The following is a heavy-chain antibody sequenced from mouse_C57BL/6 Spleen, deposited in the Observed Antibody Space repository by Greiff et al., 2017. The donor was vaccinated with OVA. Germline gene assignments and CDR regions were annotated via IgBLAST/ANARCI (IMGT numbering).Heavy chain of an antibody. CDR1: GYTFTSYW. Sequence: QVQLQQSGAELVRPGSSVKLSCKASGYTFTSYWMAWVKQRPGQGLEWIGNIYPSDSETHYNQKFKDKATLTVDKSSSTAYMQLSSLTSEDSAVYYCAREDYYGSSYVGAMDYWGQGTSVTVSS. CDR2: IYPSDSET. D-gene: IGHD1-1*01. V-gene: IGHV1-61*01. CDR3: AREDYYGSSYVGAMDY. J-gene: IGHJ4*01.